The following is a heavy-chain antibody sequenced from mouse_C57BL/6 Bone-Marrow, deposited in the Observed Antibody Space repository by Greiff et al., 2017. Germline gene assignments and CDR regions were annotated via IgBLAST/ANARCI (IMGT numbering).Heavy chain of an antibody. CDR1: GYSFTSYY. J-gene: IGHJ3*01. CDR3: ARSTMVTTGTSLFAY. CDR2: IYPGSGNT. D-gene: IGHD2-2*01. V-gene: IGHV1-66*01. Sequence: QVQLQQSGPELVKPGASVKISCKSSGYSFTSYYIHWVKQRPGQGLEWIGWIYPGSGNTKYNEKFKGKATLTADTSSSTAYMQLSSLTSEDSAVYYCARSTMVTTGTSLFAYWGQGTLVTVSA.